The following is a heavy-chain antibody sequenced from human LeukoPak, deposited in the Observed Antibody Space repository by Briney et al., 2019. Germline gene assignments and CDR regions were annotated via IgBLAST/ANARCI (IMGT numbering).Heavy chain of an antibody. Sequence: ASVKVSCKASGYTFTSYGISWVRQAPGQGLEWMGWISAYNGNTNYAQKLQGRITMTRNTPISTAYMELSSLGSEDTAVYYCATVTRDCSRASCYNYWGQGTLVTVSS. J-gene: IGHJ4*02. CDR2: ISAYNGNT. D-gene: IGHD2-2*02. CDR3: ATVTRDCSRASCYNY. V-gene: IGHV1-18*01. CDR1: GYTFTSYG.